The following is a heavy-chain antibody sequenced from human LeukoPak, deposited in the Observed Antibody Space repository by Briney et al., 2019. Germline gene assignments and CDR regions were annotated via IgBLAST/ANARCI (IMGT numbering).Heavy chain of an antibody. J-gene: IGHJ4*02. Sequence: SQTLSLTCAISGDSVSSNSAAWNWIRQSPSRGLEWLGRTYCRSKWYNDYAVSVKSRVTINPDTSKNQFSLQLNSVTPEDTAVYHCARGWPDGRYSKGLSYFDYWGQGTLVTVSS. CDR3: ARGWPDGRYSKGLSYFDY. D-gene: IGHD5-18*01. CDR2: TYCRSKWYN. CDR1: GDSVSSNSAA. V-gene: IGHV6-1*01.